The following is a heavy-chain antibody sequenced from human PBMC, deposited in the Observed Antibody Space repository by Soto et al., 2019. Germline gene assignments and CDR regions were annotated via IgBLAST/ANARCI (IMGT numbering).Heavy chain of an antibody. D-gene: IGHD1-1*01. Sequence: PGGSLRLSCAASGLTVSSNDMSWVRQSPGKGLEWVSVIYSGGSKHDADSVKGRLTISRDNSKNMVYLQMNSLRVDDTAVYFCASSSRNDHNFGIDXWGQRTTVT. V-gene: IGHV3-53*01. J-gene: IGHJ6*02. CDR1: GLTVSSND. CDR2: IYSGGSK. CDR3: ASSSRNDHNFGIDX.